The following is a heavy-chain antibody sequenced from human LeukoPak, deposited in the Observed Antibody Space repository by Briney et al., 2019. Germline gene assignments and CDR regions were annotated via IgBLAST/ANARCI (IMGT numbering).Heavy chain of an antibody. V-gene: IGHV3-23*01. CDR2: ISASATNT. D-gene: IGHD3-22*01. J-gene: IGHJ4*02. Sequence: GGSLRLSCAASGFAFNSYAMSWVRQAPGKGLEWVSAISASATNTYYPDSVKGRFTISRDNSKNTLYLQMSSLTAEDTALYFCAKNSVRSGYYYDYWGQGTLVTVSS. CDR3: AKNSVRSGYYYDY. CDR1: GFAFNSYA.